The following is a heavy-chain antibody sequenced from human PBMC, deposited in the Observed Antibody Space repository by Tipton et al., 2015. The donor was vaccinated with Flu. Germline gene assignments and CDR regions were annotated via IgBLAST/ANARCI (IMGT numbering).Heavy chain of an antibody. CDR1: GGSISSGGYY. Sequence: LRLCCTVSGGSISSGGYYWSWIRQHPGKGLEWIGYIYYSGSTYYNPSLKSLVTISVDTSKNQFSLKLTSVTAADTAVYYCARVPTYYYDSRGSYRGRGDAFDIWGQLTMVTVYS. J-gene: IGHJ3*02. D-gene: IGHD3-22*01. V-gene: IGHV4-31*01. CDR3: ARVPTYYYDSRGSYRGRGDAFDI. CDR2: IYYSGST.